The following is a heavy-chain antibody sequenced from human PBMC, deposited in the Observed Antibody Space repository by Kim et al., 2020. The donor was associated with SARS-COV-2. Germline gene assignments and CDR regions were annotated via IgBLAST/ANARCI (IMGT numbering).Heavy chain of an antibody. V-gene: IGHV3-53*01. CDR3: TRDVLAGYWN. D-gene: IGHD1-1*01. Sequence: GGSLRLSCAASGFSVSSKYMTWVRQAPGKGLEWVSVIYVDGSTYYAASVMGRFTISRDNSKNTLYLQMNSLTAEDTAVYYCTRDVLAGYWNWGQGTSVTV. CDR1: GFSVSSKY. J-gene: IGHJ6*01. CDR2: IYVDGST.